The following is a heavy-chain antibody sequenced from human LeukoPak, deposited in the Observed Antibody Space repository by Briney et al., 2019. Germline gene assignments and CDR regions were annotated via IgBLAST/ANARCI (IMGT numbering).Heavy chain of an antibody. Sequence: MPSESLSLTRTVSGGSISSGGYYWSWIRQPPGKGLEWIGSIYYSGSTYYNPSLKSRVTISVDTSKNQFSLKLRSVTAADTAVYYCARHFGTRGQGTLVTVPS. D-gene: IGHD3/OR15-3a*01. CDR1: GGSISSGGYY. CDR2: IYYSGST. V-gene: IGHV4-39*01. J-gene: IGHJ4*02. CDR3: ARHFGT.